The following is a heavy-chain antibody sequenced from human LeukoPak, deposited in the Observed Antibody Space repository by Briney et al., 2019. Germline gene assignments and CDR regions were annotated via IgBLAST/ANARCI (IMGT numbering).Heavy chain of an antibody. Sequence: GGSLRLSCAASGFTFSSYAMHRVRQAPGKGLEWVAVISYDGSNKYYADSVKGRFTISRDNSKNTLYLQMNSLRAEDTAVYYCARGHAVVVPAALMDVWGQGTTVTVSS. CDR1: GFTFSSYA. V-gene: IGHV3-30-3*01. CDR2: ISYDGSNK. D-gene: IGHD2-2*01. CDR3: ARGHAVVVPAALMDV. J-gene: IGHJ6*02.